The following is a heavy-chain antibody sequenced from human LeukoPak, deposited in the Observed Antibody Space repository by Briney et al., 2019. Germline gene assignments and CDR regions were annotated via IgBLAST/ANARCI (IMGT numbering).Heavy chain of an antibody. CDR2: INPNSGGT. Sequence: ASVKVSCKASGYTFTGYYMHWVRQAPGQGLEWMGWINPNSGGTNYAQKFQGRVTMTRDTSISTAYMELSSLRPEDTAVYYCATDGIPGATTTLDYWGQGTLVTVSS. CDR1: GYTFTGYY. CDR3: ATDGIPGATTTLDY. V-gene: IGHV1-2*02. D-gene: IGHD1-26*01. J-gene: IGHJ4*02.